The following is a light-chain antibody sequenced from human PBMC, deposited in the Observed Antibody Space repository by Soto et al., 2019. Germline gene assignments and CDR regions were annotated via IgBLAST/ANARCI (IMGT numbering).Light chain of an antibody. Sequence: HSVLTQPASVSGSPGQSITISCTGTSSDVGGYNFVSWYQQHPGKAPKLMIYDVTNRPSGVSNRFSGSKSGNTASLTISGLQAEDEADYYCLSYSSSTSPYVLGTGTKVTVL. CDR2: DVT. CDR1: SSDVGGYNF. J-gene: IGLJ1*01. CDR3: LSYSSSTSPYV. V-gene: IGLV2-14*01.